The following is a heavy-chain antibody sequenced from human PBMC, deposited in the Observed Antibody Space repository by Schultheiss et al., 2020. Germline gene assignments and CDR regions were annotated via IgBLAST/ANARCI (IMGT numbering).Heavy chain of an antibody. CDR3: ARDGYCSGGSCYLDY. CDR2: IYYSGST. D-gene: IGHD2-15*01. CDR1: GGSISSSY. V-gene: IGHV4-59*12. Sequence: SETLSLTCTVSGGSISSSYWSWIRQPPGKELEWIGYIYYSGSTNYNPSLKSRVTLSIDTSKNQFSLRLSSVTAADTAVYYCARDGYCSGGSCYLDYWGQGTLVTVSS. J-gene: IGHJ4*02.